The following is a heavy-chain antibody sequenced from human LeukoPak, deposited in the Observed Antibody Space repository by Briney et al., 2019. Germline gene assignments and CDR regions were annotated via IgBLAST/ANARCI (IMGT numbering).Heavy chain of an antibody. CDR1: GYTLTELS. V-gene: IGHV1-24*01. CDR2: FDPEDGET. J-gene: IGHJ6*03. CDR3: ATSPRYGDRPYYYYYMDV. Sequence: ASVKVSCKVSGYTLTELSMHWVRQAPGKGLEWMGGFDPEDGETIYAQKFQGRVTMTEDTSTDTAYMELSSLRSEDTAVYYCATSPRYGDRPYYYYYMDVWGKGTTVTISS. D-gene: IGHD4-17*01.